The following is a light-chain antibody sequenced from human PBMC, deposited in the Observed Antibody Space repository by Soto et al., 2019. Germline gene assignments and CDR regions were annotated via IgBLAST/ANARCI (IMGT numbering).Light chain of an antibody. CDR3: YSYAGIYYV. CDR1: SSDVGGYNY. Sequence: QSALTQPRSVSGSPGQSVTISCTGTSSDVGGYNYVSWYQQHPGKAPKLMIYDVSKRPSGVPDRFSGSKSGNTASLTISGLQAEDEADYYCYSYAGIYYVFGTGTKVTVL. CDR2: DVS. V-gene: IGLV2-11*01. J-gene: IGLJ1*01.